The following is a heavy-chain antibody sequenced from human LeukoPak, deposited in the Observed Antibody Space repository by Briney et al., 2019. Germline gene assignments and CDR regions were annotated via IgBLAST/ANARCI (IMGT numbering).Heavy chain of an antibody. Sequence: GASVKVSCKASGGTFSSYAMSWVRQAPGKGLEWVSAISGSGGSTYYADSVKGRFTISRDNSKNTLYLQMNSLRAEDTAVYYCAKDYYGDYWGQGTLVTVSS. CDR3: AKDYYGDY. CDR2: ISGSGGST. V-gene: IGHV3-23*01. D-gene: IGHD3-10*01. CDR1: GGTFSSYA. J-gene: IGHJ4*02.